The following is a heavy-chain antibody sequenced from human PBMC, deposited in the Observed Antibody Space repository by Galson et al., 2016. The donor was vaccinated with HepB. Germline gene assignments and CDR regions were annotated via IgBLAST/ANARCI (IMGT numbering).Heavy chain of an antibody. V-gene: IGHV3-23*01. CDR1: GFTFRNYG. J-gene: IGHJ4*02. Sequence: SLRLSCAASGFTFRNYGMTWVRQAPGKGLEVVSSISRSGDSRDYADSVKGRFTISRDNSKNTMYLQMNSLRADDTAVYYCAKDLRYSSSFYGFGIWGQGTLITVSS. D-gene: IGHD6-13*01. CDR3: AKDLRYSSSFYGFGI. CDR2: ISRSGDSR.